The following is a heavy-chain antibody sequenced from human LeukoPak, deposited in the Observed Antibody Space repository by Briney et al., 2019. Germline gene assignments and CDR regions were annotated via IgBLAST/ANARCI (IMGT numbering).Heavy chain of an antibody. CDR2: IKQDGSEK. CDR3: ARVGTYYYDSSGYVDFDY. D-gene: IGHD3-22*01. CDR1: GFTFSSYW. Sequence: GGSLRPSCAASGFTFSSYWMSWVRQAPGKGLEWVANIKQDGSEKYYVDSVKGRFTISRDNAKNSLYLQMNSLRAEDTAVYYCARVGTYYYDSSGYVDFDYWGQGTLVTVSS. J-gene: IGHJ4*02. V-gene: IGHV3-7*01.